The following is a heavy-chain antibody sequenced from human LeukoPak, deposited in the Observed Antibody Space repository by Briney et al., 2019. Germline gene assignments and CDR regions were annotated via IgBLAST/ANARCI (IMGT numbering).Heavy chain of an antibody. Sequence: GGSLRLSCAASGFTFSSYGMHWVRQAPGKGLEWVAFIRYDGSNKYYADSVKGRFTISRDNSKNTLYLQMNSLRAEDTAVYYCAKAGPYYYDTVDYWGQGTLVTVSS. CDR3: AKAGPYYYDTVDY. J-gene: IGHJ4*02. D-gene: IGHD3-22*01. CDR1: GFTFSSYG. V-gene: IGHV3-30*02. CDR2: IRYDGSNK.